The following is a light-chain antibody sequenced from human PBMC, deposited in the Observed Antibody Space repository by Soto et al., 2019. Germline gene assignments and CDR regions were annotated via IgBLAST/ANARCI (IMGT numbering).Light chain of an antibody. V-gene: IGKV1-27*01. CDR2: AAS. CDR3: QGSIGGPRT. Sequence: DIQMTQSPSSLSASVGDRVTITCRASQGIANYVAWYQQRPGKVPQLLIYAASTLQSGVPSRFSGSGSGTDFTLTISSLQPVDVATYYCQGSIGGPRTFGQGTKVDIK. J-gene: IGKJ1*01. CDR1: QGIANY.